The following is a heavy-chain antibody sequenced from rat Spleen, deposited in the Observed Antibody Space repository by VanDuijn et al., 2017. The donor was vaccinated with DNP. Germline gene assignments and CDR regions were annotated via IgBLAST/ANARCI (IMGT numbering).Heavy chain of an antibody. V-gene: IGHV5-20*01. Sequence: EVQLVESGGGLVQPGRSLKLSCAASGFTFSDYYMAWVRQAPTKGLEWVASISYDGDNTYYRDSVKGRFTISRDNAKSSLYLQMDSLRSEDTATYYCVRWNSGHFDYWGQGVMVPVSS. D-gene: IGHD4-3*01. CDR2: ISYDGDNT. J-gene: IGHJ2*01. CDR1: GFTFSDYY. CDR3: VRWNSGHFDY.